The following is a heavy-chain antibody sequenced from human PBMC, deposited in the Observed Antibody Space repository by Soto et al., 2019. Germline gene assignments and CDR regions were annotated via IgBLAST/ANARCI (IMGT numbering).Heavy chain of an antibody. V-gene: IGHV3-30*18. J-gene: IGHJ6*02. D-gene: IGHD3-3*01. CDR1: GFTFSSYG. Sequence: GGSLRLSCAASGFTFSSYGMHWVRQAPGKGLEWVAVISYDGSNKYYADSVKGRFTISRDNSKNTLYLQMNSLRAEDTAVYYCAKAQIRYYYYYGMDVWGQGTTVTVSS. CDR2: ISYDGSNK. CDR3: AKAQIRYYYYYGMDV.